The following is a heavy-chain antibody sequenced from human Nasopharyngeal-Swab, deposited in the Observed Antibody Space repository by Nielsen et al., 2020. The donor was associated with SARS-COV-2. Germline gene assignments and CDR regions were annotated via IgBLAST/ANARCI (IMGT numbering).Heavy chain of an antibody. V-gene: IGHV3-30*18. Sequence: GGPLRLSCAASGFTFSSYGMHWVRQAPGKGLEWVAVISYDGSNKYYADSVKGRFTISRDNSKNTLYLQMNSLRAEDTAVYYCAKDSWSYDSSGYYTGHFDYWGQGTLVTVSS. CDR3: AKDSWSYDSSGYYTGHFDY. CDR1: GFTFSSYG. J-gene: IGHJ4*02. CDR2: ISYDGSNK. D-gene: IGHD3-22*01.